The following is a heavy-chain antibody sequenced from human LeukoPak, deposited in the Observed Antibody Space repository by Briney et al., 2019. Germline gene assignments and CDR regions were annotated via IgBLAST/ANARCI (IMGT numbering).Heavy chain of an antibody. D-gene: IGHD3-22*01. J-gene: IGHJ5*02. CDR1: GGSISSSSYY. Sequence: SETLSLTCTVSGGSISSSSYYWGWIRQPPGKGLEWIGSIYYSGSTYYNPSLKSRVTISVDTSKNQFSLKLSSVTAADTAVYYCARDVAGTTSSSGIRGNWFDPWGQGTLVTVSS. V-gene: IGHV4-39*07. CDR3: ARDVAGTTSSSGIRGNWFDP. CDR2: IYYSGST.